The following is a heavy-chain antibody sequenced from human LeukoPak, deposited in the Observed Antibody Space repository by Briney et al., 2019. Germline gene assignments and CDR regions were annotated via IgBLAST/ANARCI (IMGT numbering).Heavy chain of an antibody. V-gene: IGHV1-24*01. CDR3: ATRMALYSSSLPCRFDP. CDR1: GYTLTELS. CDR2: FDPEDGET. D-gene: IGHD6-6*01. Sequence: ASVKVSCKVSGYTLTELSMHWVRQAPGKGLEWMGGFDPEDGETIYAQKFQGRVTMTEDTSTDTAYMELSSLRSEDTAVYCCATRMALYSSSLPCRFDPWGQGTLVTVSS. J-gene: IGHJ5*02.